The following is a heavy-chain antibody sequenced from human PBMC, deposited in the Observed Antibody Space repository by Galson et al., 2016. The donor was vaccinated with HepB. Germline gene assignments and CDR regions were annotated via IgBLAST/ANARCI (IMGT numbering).Heavy chain of an antibody. CDR1: GFTFSSYS. V-gene: IGHV3-21*01. Sequence: LRLSCAASGFTFSSYSMNWVRQAPGKGLEWVSSISSSSSYIYYADSVKGRFTISRDNAKNSLYLQMNSLRAEDTAVYYCARGDIAGAIFDYWGQGTLVTVSS. CDR2: ISSSSSYI. D-gene: IGHD1-26*01. J-gene: IGHJ4*02. CDR3: ARGDIAGAIFDY.